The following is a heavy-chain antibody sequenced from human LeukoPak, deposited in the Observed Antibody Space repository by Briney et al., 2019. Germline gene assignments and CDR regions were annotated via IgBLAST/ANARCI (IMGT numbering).Heavy chain of an antibody. CDR2: IKSNSDGGTA. CDR1: GFTFSSYW. J-gene: IGHJ4*02. V-gene: IGHV3-15*01. D-gene: IGHD4-17*01. Sequence: GGSLRLSCAASGFTFSSYWMSWVRQAPGKGLEWVGRIKSNSDGGTADYATPVKGRFTISRDDSKTTVYLQMNSLKAEDTAVYYCTTPHQAADFGFDSWGQGTLVTVSS. CDR3: TTPHQAADFGFDS.